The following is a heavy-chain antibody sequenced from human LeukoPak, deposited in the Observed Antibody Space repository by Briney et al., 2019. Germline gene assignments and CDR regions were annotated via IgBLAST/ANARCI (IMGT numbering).Heavy chain of an antibody. CDR2: IRSGGNT. CDR3: AKGYYGMDV. CDR1: GFTFSSYA. J-gene: IGHJ6*02. V-gene: IGHV3-23*01. Sequence: GGSLRLSCAASGFTFSSYAMSWVRQAPGKGLEWVSSIRSGGNTYYADSVKGRFTISRDNSKNTLYLQMNSLRAEDTAVYYCAKGYYGMDVWGQGTTVTVSS.